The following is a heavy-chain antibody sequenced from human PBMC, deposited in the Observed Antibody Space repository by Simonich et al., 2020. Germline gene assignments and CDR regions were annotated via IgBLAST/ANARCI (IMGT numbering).Heavy chain of an antibody. CDR2: INPNSDGK. D-gene: IGHD5-12*01. J-gene: IGHJ4*02. Sequence: QVQLVQSGAEVKKPGASVKVSCKAYGYTFTGYYMHWVRQAPGQGLEWMGWINPNSDGKNYAKKFKGRVTMTRDTSISTAYMELGRLRSDDTAVYYCASSKLATIDYWGQGTLVTVSS. CDR1: GYTFTGYY. V-gene: IGHV1-2*02. CDR3: ASSKLATIDY.